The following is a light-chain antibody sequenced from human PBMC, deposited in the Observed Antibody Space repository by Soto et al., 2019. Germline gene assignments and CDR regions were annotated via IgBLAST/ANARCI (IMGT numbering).Light chain of an antibody. V-gene: IGKV1-5*03. J-gene: IGKJ1*01. CDR3: QQRSNWWT. Sequence: DIQMTQSPSTLSASVGDRVTITCRASQSVSTWLAWYQQKPGKAPKLLIYKASSLESGVPSRFSGSGSGTDFTLTISSLEPEDFAVYSCQQRSNWWTFGQGTKVDIK. CDR1: QSVSTW. CDR2: KAS.